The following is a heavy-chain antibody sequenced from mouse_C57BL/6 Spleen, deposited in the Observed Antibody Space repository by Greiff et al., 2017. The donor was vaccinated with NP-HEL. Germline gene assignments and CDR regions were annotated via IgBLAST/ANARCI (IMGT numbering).Heavy chain of an antibody. CDR3: AREELRYYAAY. CDR1: GYTFTSYW. V-gene: IGHV1-64*01. J-gene: IGHJ3*01. D-gene: IGHD1-1*01. CDR2: IHPNSGST. Sequence: VQLQQPGAELVKPGASVKLSCKASGYTFTSYWMHWVKQRPGQGLEWIGMIHPNSGSTNYNEKFKSKATLTVDKSSSTAYMQLSSLTSEDSAVYYCAREELRYYAAYWGQGTLVTVSA.